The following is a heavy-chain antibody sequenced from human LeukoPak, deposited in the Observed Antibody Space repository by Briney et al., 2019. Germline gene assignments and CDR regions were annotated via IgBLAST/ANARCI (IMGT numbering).Heavy chain of an antibody. J-gene: IGHJ4*02. CDR1: GGSFSGYY. Sequence: SETLSPTCAVYGGSFSGYYWSWIRQPPGKGLEWIGEINHSGSTNYNPSLKSRVTISVDTSKNQFSVKLSSVTAADTAVYYCARVREYDYIWGSYRYYFDYWGQGTLVTVSS. CDR2: INHSGST. V-gene: IGHV4-34*01. D-gene: IGHD3-16*02. CDR3: ARVREYDYIWGSYRYYFDY.